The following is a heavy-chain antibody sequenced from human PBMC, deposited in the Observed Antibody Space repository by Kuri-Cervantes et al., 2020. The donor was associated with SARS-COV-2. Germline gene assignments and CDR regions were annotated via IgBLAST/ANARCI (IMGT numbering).Heavy chain of an antibody. CDR1: GYTFTAYF. V-gene: IGHV1-2*02. CDR3: ARGGKDSPTSMYFYYHMDV. CDR2: IHPNTGGT. J-gene: IGHJ6*03. Sequence: ASVKVSCKASGYTFTAYFMHWVRQAPGQGLEYMEWIHPNTGGTPCAQKFPGRVTLTRDTSITTVYMELYSLTSDDTAVYYCARGGKDSPTSMYFYYHMDVWGRGTTVTVSS. D-gene: IGHD2-15*01.